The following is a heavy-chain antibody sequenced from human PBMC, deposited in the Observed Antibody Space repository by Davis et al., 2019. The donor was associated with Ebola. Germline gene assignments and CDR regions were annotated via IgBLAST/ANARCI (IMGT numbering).Heavy chain of an antibody. V-gene: IGHV1-18*01. CDR1: GYTFTSYG. CDR2: INSYNGNT. J-gene: IGHJ6*04. CDR3: ARDGYSSGWYNDYGMDV. D-gene: IGHD6-19*01. Sequence: ASVKVSCKASGYTFTSYGISWVRQAPGQGLEWMGWINSYNGNTNYAQKLQGRVTMTTDTSTSTAYMELRSLRSDDTAVYYCARDGYSSGWYNDYGMDVWGKGTTVTVSS.